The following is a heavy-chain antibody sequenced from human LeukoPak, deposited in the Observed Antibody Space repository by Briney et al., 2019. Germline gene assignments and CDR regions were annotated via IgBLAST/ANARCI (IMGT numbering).Heavy chain of an antibody. V-gene: IGHV3-7*01. CDR3: ARDTSPAIAATGYDAFDI. CDR2: IKLDGSEE. CDR1: GFTFSSYW. D-gene: IGHD6-13*01. J-gene: IGHJ3*02. Sequence: GGSLRLSCAASGFTFSSYWMNWVREAPGKGLGWVANIKLDGSEEHYVDSVKGRFTISRDNAKNSLYLQMNSLRVEDTAVYYCARDTSPAIAATGYDAFDIWGQGTMVIVSS.